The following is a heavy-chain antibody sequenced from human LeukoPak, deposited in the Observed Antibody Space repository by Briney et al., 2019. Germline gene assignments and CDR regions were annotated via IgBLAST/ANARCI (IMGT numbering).Heavy chain of an antibody. J-gene: IGHJ4*02. Sequence: GESLKISCKGSGYSFSNYWIGWVRQMPGKGLEYMGIIYPGDSDTRYSPSFQGQVTISADKSISTAYLQWSSLKASDTAMYYCARLRGYCSGGSCYIDYWGQGTLVTVSS. V-gene: IGHV5-51*01. CDR2: IYPGDSDT. CDR1: GYSFSNYW. CDR3: ARLRGYCSGGSCYIDY. D-gene: IGHD2-15*01.